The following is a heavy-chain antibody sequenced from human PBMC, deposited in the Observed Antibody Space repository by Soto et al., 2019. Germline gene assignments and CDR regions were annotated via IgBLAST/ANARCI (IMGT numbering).Heavy chain of an antibody. CDR1: GYTFTSYD. CDR2: MNPNSGNT. J-gene: IGHJ4*02. V-gene: IGHV1-8*01. D-gene: IGHD3-16*02. CDR3: ASVINYDYVWGSYRPGQYYFDY. Sequence: QVQLVQSGAEVKKPGASVKVSCKASGYTFTSYDINWVRQATGQGLEWMGWMNPNSGNTGYAQKFQGRVTMTRNTSISTAYMELSSLRSEDTAVYYCASVINYDYVWGSYRPGQYYFDYWGQGTLVSVSS.